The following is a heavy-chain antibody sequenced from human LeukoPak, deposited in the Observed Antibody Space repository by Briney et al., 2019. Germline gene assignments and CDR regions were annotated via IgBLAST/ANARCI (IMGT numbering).Heavy chain of an antibody. CDR2: IIPIFGTA. Sequence: ASVKVSCKASGGTFSSYGINWVRQAPGQGLEWMGGIIPIFGTADYAPKFQGRVTITADESTSTAYVELSNLRSEDTAVYYCARVALGRRWLPSSYYYGMDLWGQGTTVTVSS. J-gene: IGHJ6*02. D-gene: IGHD5-24*01. CDR1: GGTFSSYG. V-gene: IGHV1-69*13. CDR3: ARVALGRRWLPSSYYYGMDL.